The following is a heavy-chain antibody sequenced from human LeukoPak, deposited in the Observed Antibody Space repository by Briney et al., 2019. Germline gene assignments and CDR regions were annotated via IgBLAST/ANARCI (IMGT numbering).Heavy chain of an antibody. J-gene: IGHJ4*02. Sequence: PETLSLTCAVYAGSLSGYYWSWIRQPPRRGREWIGEINQSGTNKYNPTLKSRVTIPADTSKNQFSLKLSSVPAADTAVYYLTRGGPQASWDLLTGYQGPLYYFDFWGQGTLVTVSS. CDR2: INQSGTN. CDR3: TRGGPQASWDLLTGYQGPLYYFDF. CDR1: AGSLSGYY. V-gene: IGHV4-34*01. D-gene: IGHD3-9*01.